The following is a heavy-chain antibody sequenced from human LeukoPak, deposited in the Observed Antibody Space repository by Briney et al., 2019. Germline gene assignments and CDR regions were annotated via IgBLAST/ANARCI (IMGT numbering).Heavy chain of an antibody. CDR1: GGSISSGGYY. CDR2: IYYSGST. Sequence: SQTLSLTCTVSGGSISSGGYYWSWIRQPPGKGLEWIGSIYYSGSTYYNPSLKSRVTISVDTSKNQFSLKLSSVTAADTAVYYCARLVYSSSWSYYYGMDVWGQGTTVTVSS. CDR3: ARLVYSSSWSYYYGMDV. V-gene: IGHV4-39*07. D-gene: IGHD6-13*01. J-gene: IGHJ6*02.